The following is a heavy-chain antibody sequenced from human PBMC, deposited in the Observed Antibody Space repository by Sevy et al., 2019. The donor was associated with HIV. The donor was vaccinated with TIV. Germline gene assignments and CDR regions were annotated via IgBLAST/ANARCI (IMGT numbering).Heavy chain of an antibody. CDR3: ARDPTDYPSYYYLYGLDA. V-gene: IGHV3-30*04. J-gene: IGHJ6*02. CDR1: GFPFGSYS. Sequence: GGSLRLSCAASGFPFGSYSMDWVRHAAGKGLEWVAVISYDGDNKLYADSVKGRFTISRDNSKRTLYLVMNSLRTEDTAVYFCARDPTDYPSYYYLYGLDAWGQGTTVTVSS. D-gene: IGHD4-17*01. CDR2: ISYDGDNK.